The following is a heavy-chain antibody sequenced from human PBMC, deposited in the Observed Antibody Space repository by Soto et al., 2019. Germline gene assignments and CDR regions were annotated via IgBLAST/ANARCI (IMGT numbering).Heavy chain of an antibody. CDR2: ISYDGSNK. V-gene: IGHV3-30*03. CDR1: GFTFSSYG. J-gene: IGHJ4*02. D-gene: IGHD3-9*01. CDR3: SRDDSDWFFN. Sequence: PGGSLRLSCAASGFTFSSYGMHWVRQAPGKGLEWVAVISYDGSNKYYAASVKGRFTISRDDSKKTAYLQMNSLESEDTAVYYCSRDDSDWFFNWGRGTLVTVSS.